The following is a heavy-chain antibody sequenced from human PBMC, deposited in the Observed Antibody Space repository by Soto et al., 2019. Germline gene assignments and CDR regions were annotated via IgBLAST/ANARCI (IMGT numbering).Heavy chain of an antibody. D-gene: IGHD5-12*01. Sequence: QVQLVQSGAEVKKPGASVQVSCKAAGYTFTSYGISWVRQAPGQGLEWMGWISDYNGNTNYAQKLQGRVTMTTDTSTSTAYMELRSLRSDDTAVYYCARDTRDGYKPGYFDCWGQGTLVTVSS. CDR3: ARDTRDGYKPGYFDC. J-gene: IGHJ4*02. CDR1: GYTFTSYG. V-gene: IGHV1-18*01. CDR2: ISDYNGNT.